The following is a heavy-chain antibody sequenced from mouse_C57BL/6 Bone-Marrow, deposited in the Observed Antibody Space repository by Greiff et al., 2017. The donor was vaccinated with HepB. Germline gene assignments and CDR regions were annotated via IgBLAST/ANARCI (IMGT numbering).Heavy chain of an antibody. CDR1: GYSITSGYY. J-gene: IGHJ2*01. V-gene: IGHV3-6*01. CDR2: ISYDGSN. Sequence: EVQLQQSGPGLVKPSQSLSLTCSVTGYSITSGYYWNWIRQFPGNKLEWMGYISYDGSNNYNQSLKNRISITRDTSKNQFFLKLNSVTTEDTATYYCARDDGYYFDYWGQGTTLTVSS. CDR3: ARDDGYYFDY. D-gene: IGHD2-3*01.